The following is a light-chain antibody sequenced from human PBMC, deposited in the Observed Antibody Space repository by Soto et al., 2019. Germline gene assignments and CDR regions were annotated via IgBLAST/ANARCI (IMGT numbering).Light chain of an antibody. CDR3: QQRSNWPIT. V-gene: IGKV3-11*01. CDR1: QSVSSY. CDR2: DAS. J-gene: IGKJ5*01. Sequence: SPATLSLSPGEGATLSCRASQSVSSYLAWYQQKPGQAPRLLIYDASNRATGIPARFSGSGSGTDFTLTISSLEPEDFAVYYCQQRSNWPITFGQGTRLEIK.